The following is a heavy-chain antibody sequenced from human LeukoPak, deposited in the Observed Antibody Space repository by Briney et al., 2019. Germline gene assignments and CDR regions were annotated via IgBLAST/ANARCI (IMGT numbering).Heavy chain of an antibody. Sequence: PGGSLRLSCAAPGFTFNSYRMNWVRQAPGKGLEWVSSISSSSSYIYYADSVKDRFTISRDNAKNSLYLQMNSLRAEDTAVYYCARVNEAVAGTDYWGRGTLVTVPS. CDR3: ARVNEAVAGTDY. V-gene: IGHV3-21*01. CDR2: ISSSSSYI. D-gene: IGHD6-19*01. J-gene: IGHJ4*02. CDR1: GFTFNSYR.